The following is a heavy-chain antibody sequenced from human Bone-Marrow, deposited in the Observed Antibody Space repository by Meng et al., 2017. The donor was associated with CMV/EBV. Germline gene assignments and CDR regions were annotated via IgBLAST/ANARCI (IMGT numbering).Heavy chain of an antibody. V-gene: IGHV1-2*02. CDR1: GYTFTDYF. CDR2: INPNTGVT. J-gene: IGHJ5*02. CDR3: AKNFYSGNYFPWPDP. Sequence: ASVKVSCKASGYTFTDYFIHWVRQAPGQGLEWMGWINPNTGVTNYAQKFQGRVTMTRDTSISTAYMELSRLTSDDTAVYYCAKNFYSGNYFPWPDPWGQGTLVTVSS. D-gene: IGHD1-26*01.